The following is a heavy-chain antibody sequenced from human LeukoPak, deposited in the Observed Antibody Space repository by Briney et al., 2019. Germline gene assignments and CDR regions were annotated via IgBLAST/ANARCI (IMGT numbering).Heavy chain of an antibody. V-gene: IGHV3-66*01. Sequence: GGSLRLSCAASGFTVGNSYLNWVRQAPGKGLVWVSVIYSGGHTYYADSVKGRFTISRDNSKNTLYLQMNSLRAEDTAVYYCARDLGHTSGLDYWGQGTLVTVSS. CDR2: IYSGGHT. J-gene: IGHJ4*02. CDR3: ARDLGHTSGLDY. D-gene: IGHD3-10*01. CDR1: GFTVGNSY.